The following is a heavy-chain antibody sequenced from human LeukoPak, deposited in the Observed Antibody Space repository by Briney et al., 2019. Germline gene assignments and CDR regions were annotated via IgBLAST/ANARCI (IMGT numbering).Heavy chain of an antibody. V-gene: IGHV1-69*02. D-gene: IGHD3/OR15-3a*01. J-gene: IGHJ4*02. CDR2: IIPILGIA. CDR1: GGTFSSYT. CDR3: ARTGTAGGPPLDW. Sequence: SVKVSCKASGGTFSSYTISWVRQAPGQGLEWMGRIIPILGIANYAQKFQGRVTITADKSTSTAYMELSSLRSEDTAVYYCARTGTAGGPPLDWGGQGPLVAVSS.